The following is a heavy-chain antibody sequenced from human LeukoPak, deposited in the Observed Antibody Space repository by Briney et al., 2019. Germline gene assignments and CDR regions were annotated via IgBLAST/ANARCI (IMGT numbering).Heavy chain of an antibody. CDR3: ARGISLLLVSTWFDP. V-gene: IGHV4-38-2*02. D-gene: IGHD3-22*01. Sequence: SETLSLTCTVSGYSIRSGYYWGWIRPPPGKGLEWIGNIYSSGSTYYNPSLNSRVTISVDTSKNQFSLKLRSVTAADTAVYYCARGISLLLVSTWFDPWGQGTQVTVSS. J-gene: IGHJ5*02. CDR2: IYSSGST. CDR1: GYSIRSGYY.